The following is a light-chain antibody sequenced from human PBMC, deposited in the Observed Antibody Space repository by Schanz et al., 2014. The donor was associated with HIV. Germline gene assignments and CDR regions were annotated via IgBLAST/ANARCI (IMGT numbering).Light chain of an antibody. Sequence: QSALTQPPSASGSPGQSVTISCTGTSSDVGGYNYVSWYQQHPGKAPKLMIYEVSKRPSGVPDRFSGSKSGNTASLTVSGLQSEDEADYYCQSYDSGLSGWVFGGGTQLTVL. CDR3: QSYDSGLSGWV. J-gene: IGLJ3*02. V-gene: IGLV2-8*01. CDR1: SSDVGGYNY. CDR2: EVS.